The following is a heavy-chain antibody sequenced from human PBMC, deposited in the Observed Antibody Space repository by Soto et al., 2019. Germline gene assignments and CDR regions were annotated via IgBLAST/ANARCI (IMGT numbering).Heavy chain of an antibody. CDR2: ISYDGSNK. J-gene: IGHJ4*02. V-gene: IGHV3-30*03. Sequence: LRLSFAASGFTFISYGIHWVRQAPGKGLEWVAVISYDGSNKYYADSVKGRFTISRDNSKNTLYLQMNSLRAEDTAVYYCATVTPPNYWGQGTLVTVSS. CDR1: GFTFISYG. CDR3: ATVTPPNY.